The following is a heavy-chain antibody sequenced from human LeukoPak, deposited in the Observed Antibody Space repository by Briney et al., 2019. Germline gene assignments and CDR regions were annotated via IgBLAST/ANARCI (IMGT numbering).Heavy chain of an antibody. V-gene: IGHV3-23*01. D-gene: IGHD3-3*01. CDR2: ISGSGGST. CDR1: GFTFSSYA. J-gene: IGHJ4*02. Sequence: GGSLRLSCAASGFTFSSYAMSWVRQAPGKGLEWVSAISGSGGSTYYADSVKGRLTISRDNSKNTLYLQMNSLRAEDTAVYYCAKPPLYDFWSGYYFDYWGQGTLVTVSS. CDR3: AKPPLYDFWSGYYFDY.